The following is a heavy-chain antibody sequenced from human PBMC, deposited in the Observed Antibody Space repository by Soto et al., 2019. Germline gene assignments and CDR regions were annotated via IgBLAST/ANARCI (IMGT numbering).Heavy chain of an antibody. Sequence: SKTMSVTCTITGGSISSSSYYWGGIRQRPGKGLEWIGSIYYSGSTYYNPSLKSRVTISVDTSKNQFSLKLSSVTAADTAVYYCARRLYYDSSGFEGGGMDVWGQGTTVT. J-gene: IGHJ6*02. V-gene: IGHV4-39*01. D-gene: IGHD3-22*01. CDR1: GGSISSSSYY. CDR2: IYYSGST. CDR3: ARRLYYDSSGFEGGGMDV.